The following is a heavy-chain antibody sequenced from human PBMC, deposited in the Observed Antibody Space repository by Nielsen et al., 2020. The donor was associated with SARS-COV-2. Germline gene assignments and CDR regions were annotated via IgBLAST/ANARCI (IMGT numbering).Heavy chain of an antibody. CDR2: ISGSGGNT. J-gene: IGHJ4*02. V-gene: IGHV3-23*01. Sequence: GESLKISCAASGFTFSSYAMSWVRQAPGKGLEWVSAISGSGGNTYYADSVKGRFTISRDNSKNTLYLQMNSLRAEDTAVYYCAKRVWAYDFWSGYDFDYWGQGTLVTVSS. CDR1: GFTFSSYA. CDR3: AKRVWAYDFWSGYDFDY. D-gene: IGHD3-3*01.